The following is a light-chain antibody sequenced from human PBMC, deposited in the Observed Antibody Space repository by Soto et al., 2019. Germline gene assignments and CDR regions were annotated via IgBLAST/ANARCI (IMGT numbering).Light chain of an antibody. CDR2: AVS. V-gene: IGKV1-39*01. J-gene: IGKJ4*01. CDR3: QRYNNWPLT. CDR1: QRIGTN. Sequence: DIQMTQSPSSLSASIGDRVTLTCRASQRIGTNLNWYQQRPGKAPKLLIYAVSSLQSGVSSRFSGSGSGTDFTLSINSLQREDFAVYYCQRYNNWPLTFGGGTKV.